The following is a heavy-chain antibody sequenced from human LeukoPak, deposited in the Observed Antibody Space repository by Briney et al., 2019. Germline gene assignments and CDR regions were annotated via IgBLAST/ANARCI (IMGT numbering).Heavy chain of an antibody. CDR3: AKALYGDYGPFDY. V-gene: IGHV3-23*01. CDR2: ISDGGSDT. CDR1: GFTFSTYA. J-gene: IGHJ4*02. D-gene: IGHD4-17*01. Sequence: GGSLRLSCAASGFTFSTYAMSWVRQAPGMGLDWVSTISDGGSDTHYADSVKGRFTISRDDSKNTLYLQMNSLRAEDTAVYYCAKALYGDYGPFDYWGQGTLVTVSS.